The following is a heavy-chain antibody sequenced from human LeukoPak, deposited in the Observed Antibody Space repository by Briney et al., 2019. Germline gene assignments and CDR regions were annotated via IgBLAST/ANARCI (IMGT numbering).Heavy chain of an antibody. CDR3: ARNQGYCSSTSCPHDDY. CDR2: INPNSGGT. J-gene: IGHJ4*02. V-gene: IGHV1-2*02. D-gene: IGHD2-2*01. Sequence: ASVKVSCKASRYTFTGYYMHWVRQAPGQGLEWMVWINPNSGGTNYAQKFQGRVTMTRDTSISTAYMELSRLRSDDTAVYYCARNQGYCSSTSCPHDDYWGQGTLVTVSS. CDR1: RYTFTGYY.